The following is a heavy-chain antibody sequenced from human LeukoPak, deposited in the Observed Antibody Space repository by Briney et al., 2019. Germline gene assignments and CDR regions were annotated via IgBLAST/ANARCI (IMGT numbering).Heavy chain of an antibody. Sequence: SETLSLTCTVSGASITSGAYYWTWIRQHPGEGLEWIGYSSYSGSAYYNLSLKSRVTISVDTSKSQFSLKLSSVTAADTAVYYCARYYCASSRCPGVDYWGQGTLVTVSS. V-gene: IGHV4-31*03. D-gene: IGHD2-2*01. CDR3: ARYYCASSRCPGVDY. CDR2: SSYSGSA. J-gene: IGHJ4*02. CDR1: GASITSGAYY.